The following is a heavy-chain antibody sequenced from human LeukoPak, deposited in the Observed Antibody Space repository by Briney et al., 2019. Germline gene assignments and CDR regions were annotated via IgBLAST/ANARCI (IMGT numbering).Heavy chain of an antibody. V-gene: IGHV5-51*07. CDR2: IYPGNSDT. D-gene: IGHD3-10*01. CDR1: GYSFTSYW. J-gene: IGHJ4*02. Sequence: GASLKISCKGSGYSFTSYWIGCVHQLPGKRQELVGIIYPGNSDTRDSPSFQGLVTISADKSISTAYLQWSSLKAADTAMYYCARPGSTVTMVRGLEFDYWGQGTLVTVSS. CDR3: ARPGSTVTMVRGLEFDY.